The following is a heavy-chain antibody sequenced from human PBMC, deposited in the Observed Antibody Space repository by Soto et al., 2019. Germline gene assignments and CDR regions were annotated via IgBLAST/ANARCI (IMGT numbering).Heavy chain of an antibody. V-gene: IGHV4-30-2*01. CDR2: IYHSGTT. CDR3: ARAQFYSGSGNYYTLMLDP. CDR1: GGSVSGAGYS. D-gene: IGHD3-10*01. Sequence: SETLSLTCAVSGGSVSGAGYSWSWIRQPPGGGLEWIGYIYHSGTTLYNPSLKTRLTMSLDRSNTRFSLTLNSMTAADTAVYYCARAQFYSGSGNYYTLMLDPWGQGTQVTVYS. J-gene: IGHJ5*02.